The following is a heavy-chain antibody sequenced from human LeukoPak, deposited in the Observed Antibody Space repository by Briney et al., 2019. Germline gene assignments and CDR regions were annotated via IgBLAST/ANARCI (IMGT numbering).Heavy chain of an antibody. CDR2: IYSSGNT. D-gene: IGHD3-16*01. V-gene: IGHV4-61*02. J-gene: IGHJ4*02. Sequence: SETLSLTCTVSGDSISSGDYYWSWIRQPAGKGLEWIGRIYSSGNTYYNASLRSRVTMSVDTSKNQFSLKLSSVTAADTAVYYCAREGGGFDYWGQGTLVTVSS. CDR1: GDSISSGDYY. CDR3: AREGGGFDY.